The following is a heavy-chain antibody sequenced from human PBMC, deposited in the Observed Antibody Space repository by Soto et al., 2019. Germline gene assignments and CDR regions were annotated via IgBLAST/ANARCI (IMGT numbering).Heavy chain of an antibody. Sequence: QVQLVESGGGVVQPGRSLRLSCAASGFTFSSYAMHWVRQAPGKGLEWVAVISYDGSNKYYADSVKGRFTISRDNSKNTLYLQMNSLRAEDTAVYYCARGNYYDSSGPQRDAFDIWGQGTMVTVSS. CDR2: ISYDGSNK. J-gene: IGHJ3*02. V-gene: IGHV3-30-3*01. CDR1: GFTFSSYA. D-gene: IGHD3-22*01. CDR3: ARGNYYDSSGPQRDAFDI.